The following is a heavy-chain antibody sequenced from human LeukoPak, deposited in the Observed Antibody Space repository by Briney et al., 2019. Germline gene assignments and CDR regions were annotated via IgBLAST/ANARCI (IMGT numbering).Heavy chain of an antibody. V-gene: IGHV4-59*01. D-gene: IGHD6-6*01. Sequence: SETLSLTCTVSGGSISSYYWSWIRQPPGKGLEWIGYIYYSGSTNYNPSLKSRVTISVDTSKNQFSLKLSSVTAADTAVYYCARPYSSSPLYYYGMDVWGQGTTVTVSS. J-gene: IGHJ6*02. CDR2: IYYSGST. CDR3: ARPYSSSPLYYYGMDV. CDR1: GGSISSYY.